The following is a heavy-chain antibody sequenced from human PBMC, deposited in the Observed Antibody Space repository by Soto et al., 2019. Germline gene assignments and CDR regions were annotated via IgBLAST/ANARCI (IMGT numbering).Heavy chain of an antibody. J-gene: IGHJ6*03. CDR1: GFIFSDYY. D-gene: IGHD5-12*01. CDR3: AKNRGGSDRYYYYMDL. CDR2: ISTSGDTV. V-gene: IGHV3-11*01. Sequence: PGGSLRLSCAASGFIFSDYYMSWIRQAPGQGLEWVSYISTSGDTVYYADSVKGRFTISRDNAKNSLYLQLNSLRAEDTAVYHCAKNRGGSDRYYYYMDLWGKGTTVTVSS.